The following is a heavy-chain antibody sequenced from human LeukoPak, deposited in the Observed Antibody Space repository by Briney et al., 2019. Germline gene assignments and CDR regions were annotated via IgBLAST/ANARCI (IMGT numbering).Heavy chain of an antibody. CDR3: ARGSGSYYFDY. J-gene: IGHJ4*02. V-gene: IGHV1-8*02. D-gene: IGHD1-26*01. Sequence: ASVKVSCKASGYTFTSYDINWVRQATGQGLEWMGWMNPNSGNTGYAQKFQGRVTMTRDMSTSTVYMELSRLRSEDTAVYDCARGSGSYYFDYWGQGTLVTVSS. CDR1: GYTFTSYD. CDR2: MNPNSGNT.